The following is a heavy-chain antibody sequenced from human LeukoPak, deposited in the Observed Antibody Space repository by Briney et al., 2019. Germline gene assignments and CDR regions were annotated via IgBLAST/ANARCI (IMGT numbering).Heavy chain of an antibody. CDR3: AKAPRYSSSWYGGPGYYYYYMDV. CDR2: INSDGSST. J-gene: IGHJ6*03. D-gene: IGHD6-13*01. CDR1: GFTFSSYW. Sequence: PGGSLRLSCAASGFTFSSYWMHWVRQAPGKGLVWVSRINSDGSSTSYADSVKGRFTISRDNAKNTLYLQINSLRAEDTAVYYCAKAPRYSSSWYGGPGYYYYYMDVWGKETTVTISS. V-gene: IGHV3-74*01.